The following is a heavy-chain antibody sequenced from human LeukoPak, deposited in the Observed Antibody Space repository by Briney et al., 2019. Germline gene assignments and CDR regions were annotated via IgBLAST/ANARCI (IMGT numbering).Heavy chain of an antibody. Sequence: ASVKVSCKASGYTFTSYYMHWVRQAPGQGLEWMGWINPPSGRTSYAQKLQGRVTLTRDTSVRTAYMELKSLRSDDTAIYYCARTLLRGAFDMWGQGTMVTVSS. J-gene: IGHJ3*02. D-gene: IGHD3-10*01. V-gene: IGHV1-2*02. CDR1: GYTFTSYY. CDR3: ARTLLRGAFDM. CDR2: INPPSGRT.